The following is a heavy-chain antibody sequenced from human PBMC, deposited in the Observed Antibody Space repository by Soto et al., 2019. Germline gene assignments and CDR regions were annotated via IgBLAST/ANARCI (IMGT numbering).Heavy chain of an antibody. CDR3: ARRLVGWMYSSSQLGGNWFDP. Sequence: SETLSLTCTVSGGSISSSSYYWGWIRQPPGKGLEWIGSIYYSGSTYYNPSLKSRVTISVDTSKNQFSLKLSSVTAADTAVYYCARRLVGWMYSSSQLGGNWFDPWGRGTLVTVSS. CDR2: IYYSGST. CDR1: GGSISSSSYY. J-gene: IGHJ5*02. D-gene: IGHD6-13*01. V-gene: IGHV4-39*01.